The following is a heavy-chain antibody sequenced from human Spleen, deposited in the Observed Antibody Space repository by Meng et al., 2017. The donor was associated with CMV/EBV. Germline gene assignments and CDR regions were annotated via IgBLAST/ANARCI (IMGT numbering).Heavy chain of an antibody. CDR2: IKQEGSEK. J-gene: IGHJ4*02. V-gene: IGHV3-7*01. Sequence: GESLKISCAASGFTFSSYWMSWVRQAPGKGLEWVANIKQEGSEKYYVDSVKGRFTISRDNAKNSLYLQMNSLRAEDTAVYYCAREVIAARRGAIDYWGQGTLVTVSS. D-gene: IGHD6-6*01. CDR3: AREVIAARRGAIDY. CDR1: GFTFSSYW.